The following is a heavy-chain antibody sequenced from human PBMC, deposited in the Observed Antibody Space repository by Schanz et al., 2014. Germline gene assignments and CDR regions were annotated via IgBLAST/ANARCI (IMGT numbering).Heavy chain of an antibody. CDR1: GFTFSNHA. V-gene: IGHV3-23*04. J-gene: IGHJ6*02. CDR2: ISGRGGRT. CDR3: VKDLQRELLRDDHYYGMDV. D-gene: IGHD1-26*01. Sequence: EVQLVESGGGLVQPGGSLRLSCETSGFTFSNHAMSWVRQAPGKGLEWVSPISGRGGRTYYADSVKGRFTISRDNSKNTPYLQMNSLRAEDTAVYYCVKDLQRELLRDDHYYGMDVWGQGTTVTVSS.